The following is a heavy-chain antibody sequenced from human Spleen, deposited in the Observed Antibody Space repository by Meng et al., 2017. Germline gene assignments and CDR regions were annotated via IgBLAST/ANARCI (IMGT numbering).Heavy chain of an antibody. CDR2: NYYSGST. CDR1: GGSTTRCGHY. Sequence: VRLRPQCPALPQPSPTLTPTSTDPGGSTTRCGHYWSWLRQHPGKGLEWIGYNYYSGSTYDTPSINQRVTITVDTSKNQFSLKLSSVTAADTAMYYCARGVCSSSCYFHNWFDPWGQGTLVTVSS. V-gene: IGHV4-31*03. CDR3: ARGVCSSSCYFHNWFDP. D-gene: IGHD6-13*01. J-gene: IGHJ5*02.